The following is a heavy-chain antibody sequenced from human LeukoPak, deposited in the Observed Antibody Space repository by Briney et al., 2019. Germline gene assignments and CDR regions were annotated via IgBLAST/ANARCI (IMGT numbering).Heavy chain of an antibody. D-gene: IGHD2-21*01. Sequence: GGSLRLSCAASGFTFSTYAMSWVRQAPGKGLEWVSVISGSGGSTYYAGSVKGRFIISRDNSKNTLYLQMDSLRGEDTAVYYCAKDFRIGYSAHFDYWGQGALVTVSS. CDR2: ISGSGGST. V-gene: IGHV3-23*01. J-gene: IGHJ4*02. CDR3: AKDFRIGYSAHFDY. CDR1: GFTFSTYA.